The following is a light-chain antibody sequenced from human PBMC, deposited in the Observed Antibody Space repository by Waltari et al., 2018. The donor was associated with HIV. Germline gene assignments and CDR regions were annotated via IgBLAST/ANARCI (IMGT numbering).Light chain of an antibody. CDR3: SSYTSSSTSRV. V-gene: IGLV2-14*03. J-gene: IGLJ2*01. CDR2: DVS. Sequence: QSALTQPASVSGSPGQSITISCTGTSSDVGGYNYVSWYQQHPGKAPKLMIYDVSNRPSGGSNRFSGSKAGNTASLTISGLQAEDEADYYCSSYTSSSTSRVFGGGTKLTVL. CDR1: SSDVGGYNY.